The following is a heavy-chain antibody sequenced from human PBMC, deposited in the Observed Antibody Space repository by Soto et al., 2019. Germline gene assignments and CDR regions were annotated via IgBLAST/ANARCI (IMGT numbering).Heavy chain of an antibody. CDR1: GGSVSSSSAA. CDR3: AREGGITIFGVVPNYYYYGMDV. J-gene: IGHJ6*02. V-gene: IGHV6-1*01. Sequence: LSLTCAISGGSVSSSSAAWNWIRQSPSRGLEWLGRTYYRSKWYNDYAVSVKSRITINPDTSKNQFSLQLNSVTPEDTAVYYCAREGGITIFGVVPNYYYYGMDVWGQGTTVTVSS. D-gene: IGHD3-3*01. CDR2: TYYRSKWYN.